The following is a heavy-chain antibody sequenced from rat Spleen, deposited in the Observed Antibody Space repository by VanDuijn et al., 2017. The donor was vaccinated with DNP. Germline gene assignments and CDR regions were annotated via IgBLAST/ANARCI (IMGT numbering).Heavy chain of an antibody. J-gene: IGHJ2*01. D-gene: IGHD1-10*01. CDR3: TRITPFDY. Sequence: KGLDWIASISIKTHTYATLYADSVKERFTISRDDSQSMVYLQMNDLKTEDTALYYCTRITPFDYWGQGVMVTVSS. V-gene: IGHV10-4*01. CDR2: ISIKTHTYAT.